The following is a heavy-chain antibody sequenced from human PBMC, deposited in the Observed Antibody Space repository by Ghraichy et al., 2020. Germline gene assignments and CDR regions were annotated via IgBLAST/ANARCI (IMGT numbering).Heavy chain of an antibody. CDR2: MYTSGSI. V-gene: IGHV4-4*07. J-gene: IGHJ6*02. D-gene: IGHD5-12*01. CDR3: AGSGYSGYDLPYYYYGMDV. Sequence: SETLSLTCTVSGGSISNYYWSWIRQPAGKGLEWIGRMYTSGSINYNPSLRSRITMSVDTPKNQFSLKLSSVTAADTAVYFCAGSGYSGYDLPYYYYGMDVWGQGTTVTVSS. CDR1: GGSISNYY.